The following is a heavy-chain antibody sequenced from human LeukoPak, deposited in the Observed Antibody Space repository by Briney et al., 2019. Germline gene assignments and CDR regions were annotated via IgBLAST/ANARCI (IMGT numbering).Heavy chain of an antibody. Sequence: SGGTLRLSCATSGFTFNDHYLGWVRQAPGEGLEWVGRTKNRANRYTTEYAASVKGRFTISRDDSKNTLYLHMNNLKTEDTGVYYCTTYPASIRLGDFSLTYWGQGTLVTVSS. CDR3: TTYPASIRLGDFSLTY. CDR2: TKNRANRYTT. D-gene: IGHD3-16*02. J-gene: IGHJ4*02. V-gene: IGHV3-72*01. CDR1: GFTFNDHY.